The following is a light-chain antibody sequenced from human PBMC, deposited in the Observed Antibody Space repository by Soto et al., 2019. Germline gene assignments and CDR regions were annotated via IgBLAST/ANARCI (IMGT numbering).Light chain of an antibody. J-gene: IGLJ3*02. CDR2: DVT. V-gene: IGLV2-8*01. CDR1: SSDVGAYNY. Sequence: QSALTQPPSASGSTGQSVTISCTGTSSDVGAYNYVSWYQQHPGKAPKLMIYDVTKRPSVVPDRFSCSKSGNTASLTVSGLKAEDEADYYCISYAGSSIWVFGGGTKLTVL. CDR3: ISYAGSSIWV.